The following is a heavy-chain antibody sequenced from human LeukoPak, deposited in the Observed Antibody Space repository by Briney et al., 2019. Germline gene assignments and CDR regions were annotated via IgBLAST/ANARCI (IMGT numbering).Heavy chain of an antibody. CDR1: GFTFSSYE. D-gene: IGHD3-10*01. V-gene: IGHV3-48*03. CDR3: ARASLVLLWFGEFDY. J-gene: IGHJ4*02. Sequence: GGSLRLSCAASGFTFSSYEMNWVRQAPGKGLEWVSYISSSGSTIYYADSVKGRFTISRDNAKNSLYLQMNSLRAEDTAVYYCARASLVLLWFGEFDYWGQGTLVTVSS. CDR2: ISSSGSTI.